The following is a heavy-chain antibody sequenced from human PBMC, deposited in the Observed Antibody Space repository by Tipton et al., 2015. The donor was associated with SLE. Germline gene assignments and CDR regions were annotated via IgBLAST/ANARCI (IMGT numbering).Heavy chain of an antibody. CDR1: GGSINSGDW. J-gene: IGHJ3*02. CDR2: IYHSGTT. D-gene: IGHD3-16*01. CDR3: ARHDGGDYFDM. Sequence: TLSLTCAVSGGSINSGDWWTWVRQPPGKGLEWIGEIYHSGTTNYNPSLKSRVTIAVDKSKNQFSLNLRSVTAADTAVYYCARHDGGDYFDMWGQGTMVTVSS. V-gene: IGHV4-4*02.